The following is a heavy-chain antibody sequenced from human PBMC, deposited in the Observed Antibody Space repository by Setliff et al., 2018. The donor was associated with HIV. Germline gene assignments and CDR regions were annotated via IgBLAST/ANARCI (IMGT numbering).Heavy chain of an antibody. D-gene: IGHD2-2*01. CDR1: GGTFRSHE. CDR2: IVPILNTG. Sequence: SVKVSCKASGGTFRSHEISWVRQAPGQGLEWMGGIVPILNTGNYAQKFQGRVTMTRDTSTSTVYMELSSLRSEDTAVYYCARDCSSTSCPGSFNYYYYYYYMDVWGKGTTVTVSS. CDR3: ARDCSSTSCPGSFNYYYYYYYMDV. J-gene: IGHJ6*03. V-gene: IGHV1-69*05.